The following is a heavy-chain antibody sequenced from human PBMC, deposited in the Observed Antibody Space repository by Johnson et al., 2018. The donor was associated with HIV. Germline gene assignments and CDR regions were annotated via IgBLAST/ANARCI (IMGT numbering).Heavy chain of an antibody. Sequence: MLLVESGGGLVQPGGSLRLSCAASGFTVSSNYMSWVRQAPGKGLEWVSVIYSGGSTYYADSVKGRFTISRDNSKNTLYLQMNSLRAEDTAVYYCARASSIAARGADAFDIWGQGTMVTVS. V-gene: IGHV3-66*02. J-gene: IGHJ3*02. CDR1: GFTVSSNY. CDR2: IYSGGST. CDR3: ARASSIAARGADAFDI. D-gene: IGHD6-6*01.